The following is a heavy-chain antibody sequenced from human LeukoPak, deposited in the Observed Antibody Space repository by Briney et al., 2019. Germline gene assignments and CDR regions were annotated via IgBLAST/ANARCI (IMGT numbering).Heavy chain of an antibody. CDR1: GASISITNYY. CDR3: ARHRGRNGGYSFGD. J-gene: IGHJ4*01. Sequence: SETLSLSCSVSGASISITNYYWAGSASPQGRAWSGLGVSTNNSPSLKGRVTVSVDTSKNHFSLRLNSVTAADTAVYYCARHRGRNGGYSFGDWGHGSLVTVSS. D-gene: IGHD2-8*01. V-gene: IGHV4-39*01. CDR2: ST.